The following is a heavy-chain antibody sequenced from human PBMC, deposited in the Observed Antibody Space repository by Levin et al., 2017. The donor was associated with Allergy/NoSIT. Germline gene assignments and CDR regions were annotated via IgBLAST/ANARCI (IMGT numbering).Heavy chain of an antibody. CDR1: GGSFSGYY. CDR2: INHSGST. D-gene: IGHD1-26*01. V-gene: IGHV4-34*01. Sequence: RSSETLSLTCAVYGGSFSGYYWSWIRQPPGKGLEWIGEINHSGSTNYNPSLKSRVTISVDTSKNQFSLKLSSVTAADTAVYYCARGEGGILKRLDYWGQGTLVTVSS. CDR3: ARGEGGILKRLDY. J-gene: IGHJ4*02.